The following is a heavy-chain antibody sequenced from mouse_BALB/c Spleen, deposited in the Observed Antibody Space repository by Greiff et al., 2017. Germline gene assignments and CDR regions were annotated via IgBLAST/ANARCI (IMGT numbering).Heavy chain of an antibody. V-gene: IGHV1-15*01. CDR1: GYTFTDYE. J-gene: IGHJ3*01. D-gene: IGHD2-3*01. CDR2: IDPETGGT. CDR3: GRGYDGYPWFAY. Sequence: VKLMESGAELVRPGASVTLSCKASGYTFTDYEMHWVKQTPVHGLEWIGAIDPETGGTAYNQKFKGKATLTADKSSSTAYMELRSLTSEDSAVYYCGRGYDGYPWFAYWGQGTLVTVSA.